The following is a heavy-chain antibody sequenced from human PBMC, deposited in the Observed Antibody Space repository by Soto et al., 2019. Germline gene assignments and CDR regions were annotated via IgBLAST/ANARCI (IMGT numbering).Heavy chain of an antibody. CDR1: GGSFSGYY. CDR3: ARGIPYYDFWSGSRNWFDP. D-gene: IGHD3-3*01. J-gene: IGHJ5*02. CDR2: INHSGST. Sequence: SETLSLTCAVYGGSFSGYYWSWIRQPPGKGLEWIGEINHSGSTNYNPSLKSRVTISVDTSKNQFSLKLSSVTAADTAVYYCARGIPYYDFWSGSRNWFDPWGQGTLVTVSS. V-gene: IGHV4-34*01.